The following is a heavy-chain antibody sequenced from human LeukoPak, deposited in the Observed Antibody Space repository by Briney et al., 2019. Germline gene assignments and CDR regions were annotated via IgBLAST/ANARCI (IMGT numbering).Heavy chain of an antibody. CDR2: MKNDGSRR. D-gene: IGHD2-15*01. J-gene: IGHJ4*02. CDR1: GVTFSRYW. CDR3: VREPYCSGGSCYTSGFDC. V-gene: IGHV3-74*01. Sequence: GGTLRLSCAASGVTFSRYWMHWVREAPGKGLVWVSRMKNDGSRRTYADAVKGRFTISRDNAKTTLYLQIHSLSADDTAVYYCVREPYCSGGSCYTSGFDCWGQGTLVTVS.